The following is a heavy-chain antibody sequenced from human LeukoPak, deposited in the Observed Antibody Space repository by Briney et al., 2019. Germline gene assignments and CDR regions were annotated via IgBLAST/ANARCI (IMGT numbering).Heavy chain of an antibody. D-gene: IGHD1-1*01. V-gene: IGHV3-11*04. Sequence: GGSLRLSCAASGFTFSDYYMSWIRQAPGKGREWVSYISSIGSTIYYPDSVKGRFTISRDNAKNSLYLQMNSLSAEVTAVYYCAREHGYNAFDIWGQGTLVTVSS. J-gene: IGHJ3*02. CDR1: GFTFSDYY. CDR2: ISSIGSTI. CDR3: AREHGYNAFDI.